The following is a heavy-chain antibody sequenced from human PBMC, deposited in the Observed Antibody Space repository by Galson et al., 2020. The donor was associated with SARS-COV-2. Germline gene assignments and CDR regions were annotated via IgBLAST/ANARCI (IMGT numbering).Heavy chain of an antibody. J-gene: IGHJ2*01. CDR1: GFTFSSYG. CDR3: ARDFDYYDSSGYLGWYFDL. CDR2: LWYDGSNK. V-gene: IGHV3-33*01. D-gene: IGHD3-22*01. Sequence: VEAGGSLRLSCAASGFTFSSYGMHWVRQAPGKGLEWVAVLWYDGSNKYYADSVKGRFTISRDNSKNTLYLQMNSLRAEDTAVYYCARDFDYYDSSGYLGWYFDLSARATLVTV.